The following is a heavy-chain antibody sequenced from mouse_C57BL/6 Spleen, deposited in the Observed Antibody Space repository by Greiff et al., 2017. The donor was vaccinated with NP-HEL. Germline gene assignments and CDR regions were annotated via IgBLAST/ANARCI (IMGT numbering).Heavy chain of an antibody. Sequence: EVQLQQSGTVLARPGASVKMSCKTSGYTFTSYWMHWVKQRPGQGLEWIGAIYPGNSDTSYNQKFKGKAKLTAVTSASTAYMELSSLTNEDSAVYYCTRSPVTGDLAWFAYWGQGTLVTVSA. J-gene: IGHJ3*01. CDR1: GYTFTSYW. CDR3: TRSPVTGDLAWFAY. V-gene: IGHV1-5*01. D-gene: IGHD4-1*01. CDR2: IYPGNSDT.